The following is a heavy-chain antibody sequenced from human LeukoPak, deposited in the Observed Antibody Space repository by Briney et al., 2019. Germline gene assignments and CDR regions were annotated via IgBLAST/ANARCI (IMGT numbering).Heavy chain of an antibody. V-gene: IGHV4-61*02. CDR1: GGSISSGSYY. CDR3: ARVTAARPYYFDY. D-gene: IGHD6-6*01. CDR2: IYTSGST. J-gene: IGHJ4*02. Sequence: PSETLSLTCTVSGGSISSGSYYWSWIRQPAGKGLEWIGRIYTSGSTNYNPSLKSRVTISVDTSKNQFSLKLSSVTAADTAVYYCARVTAARPYYFDYWGQGTLVTVSS.